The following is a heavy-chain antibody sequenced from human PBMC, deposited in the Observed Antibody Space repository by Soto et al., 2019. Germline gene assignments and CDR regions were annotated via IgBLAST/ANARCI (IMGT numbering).Heavy chain of an antibody. D-gene: IGHD6-6*01. J-gene: IGHJ5*02. CDR1: GGSISSGGYS. CDR2: IYHSGST. Sequence: PSETLSLTCAVSGGSISSGGYSWSWIRQPPGKGLEWIGYIYHSGSTYYNPSLKSRVTMSVDRSKNQFSLKLSSVTAADTAVYYCARAMKEYSSSYDDNWFDPWGQGTLVTVSS. CDR3: ARAMKEYSSSYDDNWFDP. V-gene: IGHV4-30-2*01.